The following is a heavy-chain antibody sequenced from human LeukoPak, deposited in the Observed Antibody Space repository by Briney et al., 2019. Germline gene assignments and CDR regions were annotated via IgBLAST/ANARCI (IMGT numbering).Heavy chain of an antibody. J-gene: IGHJ5*02. Sequence: PGGSLRLSCAASGFTVSSTCMSWVRQAPGKGLEWVSVTYSDGNTYYADPVKGRFTVSRDNSKNTLYLQMHSLRAEDTAVYYCVKEGVSSWFDPWGQGTLVTVSS. CDR1: GFTVSSTC. CDR2: TYSDGNT. V-gene: IGHV3-66*01. CDR3: VKEGVSSWFDP.